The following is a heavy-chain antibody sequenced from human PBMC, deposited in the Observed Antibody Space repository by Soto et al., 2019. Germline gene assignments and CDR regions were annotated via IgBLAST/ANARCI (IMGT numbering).Heavy chain of an antibody. J-gene: IGHJ4*02. CDR1: GYTFTSYG. V-gene: IGHV1-18*01. CDR3: ARGRYGDY. Sequence: QVHLVQSGAEVKKPGASVKVSCKGSGYTFTSYGITWVRQAPGQGLEWMGWISAHNGNTDYAQRLQGGVTVTRDTSTSTAYMELRSLRSDDTAVNYCARGRYGDYWGQGALVTVSS. CDR2: ISAHNGNT. D-gene: IGHD1-1*01.